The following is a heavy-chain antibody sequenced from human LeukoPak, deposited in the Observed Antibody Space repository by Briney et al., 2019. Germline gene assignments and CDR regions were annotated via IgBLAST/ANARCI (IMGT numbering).Heavy chain of an antibody. Sequence: GRSLRLSCAAAGFTFADYGMTWVRHAPGKGMEWVSRIIWKGGRTGYGDSVKGRFTISRDNAKNSMYLQMNSLRAEDTALYYCARGGEGYSSSLALGYWGQGTLVTVSS. CDR1: GFTFADYG. V-gene: IGHV3-20*04. CDR3: ARGGEGYSSSLALGY. CDR2: IIWKGGRT. D-gene: IGHD6-13*01. J-gene: IGHJ4*02.